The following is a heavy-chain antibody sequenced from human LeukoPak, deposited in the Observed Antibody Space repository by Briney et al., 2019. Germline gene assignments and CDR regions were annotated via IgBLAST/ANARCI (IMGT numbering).Heavy chain of an antibody. V-gene: IGHV3-64*01. CDR2: ISRYLYFT. D-gene: IGHD3-16*01. J-gene: IGHJ4*02. CDR3: AREATTKTGRVYYFDY. CDR1: GFTFGIYA. Sequence: GGXLRLSCEASGFTFGIYAMHWVRQAPGKGLEYISGISRYLYFTYYAISVNRRFTISTDNSKNTLYLQMGSLRDEHMAVFYCAREATTKTGRVYYFDYWGQGTLVTVSS.